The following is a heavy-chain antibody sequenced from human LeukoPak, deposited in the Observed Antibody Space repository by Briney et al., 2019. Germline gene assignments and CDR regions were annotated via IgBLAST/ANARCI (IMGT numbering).Heavy chain of an antibody. D-gene: IGHD1-26*01. CDR3: ARADYRGNYLVY. CDR1: AFTFSRYW. Sequence: GGSLRLSCAASAFTFSRYWMHWVRQAPGKGLVWVSRINPDGSSKTYADSVKGRFTISRDNAKNTLYLQMNSLRAEDTAVYYCARADYRGNYLVYWGQGTLVTVSS. V-gene: IGHV3-74*01. J-gene: IGHJ4*02. CDR2: INPDGSSK.